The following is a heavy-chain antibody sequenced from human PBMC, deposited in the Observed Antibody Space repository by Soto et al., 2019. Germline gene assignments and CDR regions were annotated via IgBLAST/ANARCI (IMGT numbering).Heavy chain of an antibody. V-gene: IGHV1-69*06. D-gene: IGHD3-22*01. CDR1: GGTFSSYA. CDR3: ARHYYDSSGYYYGIAYAFDI. Sequence: GASVKVSCKASGGTFSSYAISWVRQAPGQGLEWMGGIIPIFGTANYAQKFQGRVTITADKSTSTAYMELSSLRSEDTAVYYCARHYYDSSGYYYGIAYAFDIWGQGTMGTVSS. CDR2: IIPIFGTA. J-gene: IGHJ3*02.